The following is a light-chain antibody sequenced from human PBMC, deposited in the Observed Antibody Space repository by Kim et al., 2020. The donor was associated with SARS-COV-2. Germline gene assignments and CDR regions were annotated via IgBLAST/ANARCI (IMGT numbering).Light chain of an antibody. J-gene: IGKJ3*01. Sequence: SPGERAPLSCRASQSVSSSLAWYQQRPGQAPRLLIYGASTRATGIPARFSGSGSGTDFTLTISSLQSEDFAVYYCQQYNNWPLFTFGPGTKVDIK. CDR3: QQYNNWPLFT. V-gene: IGKV3-15*01. CDR2: GAS. CDR1: QSVSSS.